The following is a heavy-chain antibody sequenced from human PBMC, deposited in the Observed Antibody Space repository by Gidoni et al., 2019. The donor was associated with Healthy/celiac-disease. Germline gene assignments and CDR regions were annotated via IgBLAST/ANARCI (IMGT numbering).Heavy chain of an antibody. D-gene: IGHD3-3*01. CDR3: AGWSRGPFDY. J-gene: IGHJ4*02. CDR2: INHSGST. V-gene: IGHV4-34*01. CDR1: GGSFSGYS. Sequence: QVQLQQWGAGLLQPSETLSLTCAVYGGSFSGYSWSCIRPPPGRGLERIGEINHSGSTNYNPSLKRRVTISVDTSKNQFSLKLSSVTAADTAVYYCAGWSRGPFDYWGQGTLVTVSS.